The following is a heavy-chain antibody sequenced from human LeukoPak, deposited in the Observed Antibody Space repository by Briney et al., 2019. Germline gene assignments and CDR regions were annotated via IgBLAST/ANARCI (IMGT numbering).Heavy chain of an antibody. CDR2: FDPEDGET. Sequence: ASVKVSCKVSGYPLTELSMPWVRQAPGKGLEWMGGFDPEDGETIYAQKFQGRVTMTEDTSTDTAYMELSSLRSEDTAVYYCATAPPNWNLAFDIWGQGTMVTVSS. V-gene: IGHV1-24*01. D-gene: IGHD1-7*01. CDR3: ATAPPNWNLAFDI. CDR1: GYPLTELS. J-gene: IGHJ3*02.